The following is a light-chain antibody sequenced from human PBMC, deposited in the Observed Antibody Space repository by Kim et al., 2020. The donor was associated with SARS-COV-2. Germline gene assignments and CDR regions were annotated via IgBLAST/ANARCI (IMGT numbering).Light chain of an antibody. J-gene: IGKJ1*01. CDR1: QSISKW. Sequence: DIQMTQSPSTLSASVGDRVTITCRASQSISKWLAWYQQKPGRAPKLLIYQASNLESGVPSRFSGSGSGTEFTLSISGLQPDDFATYYCQQNSSYWTFGQGTKVDIK. V-gene: IGKV1-5*03. CDR3: QQNSSYWT. CDR2: QAS.